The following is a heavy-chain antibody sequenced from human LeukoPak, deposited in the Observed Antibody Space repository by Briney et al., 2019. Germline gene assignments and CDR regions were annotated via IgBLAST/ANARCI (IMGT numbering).Heavy chain of an antibody. J-gene: IGHJ4*02. Sequence: ASVKVSCKASGGTFSSYAISCVRQAPGQGLEWMGGIIPIFGTANYAQKFQGRVTITADKSTSTAYMELSSLRSEDTAVYYCARAGNYGVYFDYWGQGTLVTVSS. D-gene: IGHD4-17*01. V-gene: IGHV1-69*06. CDR1: GGTFSSYA. CDR2: IIPIFGTA. CDR3: ARAGNYGVYFDY.